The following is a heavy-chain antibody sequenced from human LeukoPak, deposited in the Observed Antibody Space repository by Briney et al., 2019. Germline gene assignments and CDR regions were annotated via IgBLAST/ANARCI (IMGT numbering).Heavy chain of an antibody. V-gene: IGHV3-21*01. Sequence: GGSLRLSCAASGFTFRSYSMNWVRQAPGKGLEWVSSISSSSNYIYYADSVKGRFTISRDNAKNSLYLQMNSLRAEDTAVYYCARGAYDSGSLDYWGQGTLVTVSS. CDR3: ARGAYDSGSLDY. D-gene: IGHD3-10*01. CDR1: GFTFRSYS. CDR2: ISSSSNYI. J-gene: IGHJ4*02.